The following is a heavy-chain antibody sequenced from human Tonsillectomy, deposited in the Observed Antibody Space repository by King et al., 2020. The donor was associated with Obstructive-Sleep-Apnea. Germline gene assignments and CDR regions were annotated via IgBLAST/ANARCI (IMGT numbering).Heavy chain of an antibody. J-gene: IGHJ2*01. CDR3: ARCPTTSDWWYFDL. CDR1: GGSISSYY. V-gene: IGHV4-59*01. Sequence: QLQESGPGLVKPSETLSLTCTVSGGSISSYYWSWIRQPPGKGLEWIGYIYYSGSTNYNPSLKSRVTISVDTSKNQFSLKLSSVTAADTAVYYCARCPTTSDWWYFDLWGRGTLVTVSS. CDR2: IYYSGST. D-gene: IGHD3-9*01.